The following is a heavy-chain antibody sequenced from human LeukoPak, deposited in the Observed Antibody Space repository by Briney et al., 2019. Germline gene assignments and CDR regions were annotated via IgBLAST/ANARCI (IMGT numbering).Heavy chain of an antibody. V-gene: IGHV3-21*01. CDR3: ARGYSAYDASDY. Sequence: SGGSLRLSCAASGFTFSSYSMNRVRQAPGKGLEWVSSISSSSSYIYYADSVKGRFTISRDNAKNSLYLQMNSLRAEDTAVYYCARGYSAYDASDYWGQGTLVTVSS. CDR2: ISSSSSYI. CDR1: GFTFSSYS. D-gene: IGHD5-12*01. J-gene: IGHJ4*02.